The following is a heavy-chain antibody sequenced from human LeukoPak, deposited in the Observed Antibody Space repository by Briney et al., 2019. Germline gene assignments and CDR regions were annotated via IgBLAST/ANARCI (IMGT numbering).Heavy chain of an antibody. J-gene: IGHJ4*02. D-gene: IGHD6-19*01. V-gene: IGHV4-4*07. CDR3: AREPVTGTSNFFDS. Sequence: PSETLSLTCTVSGGSISTYYWSWTRQPAGKGLEWIGRMYTSGSTNYNPSLKSRVTMSVDTSKKQFSLRLSSVTAADTAVYYCAREPVTGTSNFFDSWGQGTLVTVSS. CDR1: GGSISTYY. CDR2: MYTSGST.